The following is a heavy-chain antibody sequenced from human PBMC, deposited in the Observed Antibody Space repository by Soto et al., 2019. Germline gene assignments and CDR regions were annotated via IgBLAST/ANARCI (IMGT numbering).Heavy chain of an antibody. CDR1: GGSISRYY. CDR3: ARDLWGYCGTDCYPLDV. V-gene: IGHV4-59*01. CDR2: MYNTGST. D-gene: IGHD2-21*02. Sequence: PSETLSLTCTVSGGSISRYYWSWIRQPPGKGLEWIGYMYNTGSTVYNPSFKSRVTISVDTSKNQFSLKLNSVTATDTAVYYCARDLWGYCGTDCYPLDVWGQGPTVTVSS. J-gene: IGHJ6*02.